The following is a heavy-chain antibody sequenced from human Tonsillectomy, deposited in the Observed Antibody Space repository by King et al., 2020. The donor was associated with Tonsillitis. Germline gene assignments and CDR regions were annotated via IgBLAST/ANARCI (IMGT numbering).Heavy chain of an antibody. V-gene: IGHV3-9*01. CDR3: AIASYYYDRTGYYGAFDI. CDR1: GFNFDDYA. D-gene: IGHD3-22*01. Sequence: VQLVESGGGLVQPGRSLRLSCAASGFNFDDYATHWVRQAPGKGLEWVSGISWNSVRIGYADSVKGRFTISRDNAKNSLYLQMDSLRPEDTALYYCAIASYYYDRTGYYGAFDIWGRGTMVTVSS. CDR2: ISWNSVRI. J-gene: IGHJ3*02.